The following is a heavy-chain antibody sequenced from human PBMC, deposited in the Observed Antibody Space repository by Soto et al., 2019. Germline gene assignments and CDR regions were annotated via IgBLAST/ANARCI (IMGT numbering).Heavy chain of an antibody. J-gene: IGHJ6*02. CDR3: ARVEQQLVLSYYYYGMDV. V-gene: IGHV3-74*01. CDR1: GFTLSDYW. D-gene: IGHD6-13*01. CDR2: ISVDGGDT. Sequence: GGSLRLSCAASGFTLSDYWMHWVRQVPGKGLLWVSRISVDGGDTTYADSVKGRFTISRDNAKNTLYLQMNSLRAEDTAVYYCARVEQQLVLSYYYYGMDVWGQGTTVTVSS.